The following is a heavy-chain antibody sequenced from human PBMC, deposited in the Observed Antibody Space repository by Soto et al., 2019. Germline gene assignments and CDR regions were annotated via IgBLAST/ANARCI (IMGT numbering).Heavy chain of an antibody. CDR1: GFIFSNAW. Sequence: GGSLRLSSAASGFIFSNAWMTGVPQPSGKRLEWVGQINSELDVRPIDYATPVKGRFTISRDDSKNTLYLQMNNLNTEGTGVYYCTTSWEWDKLYFDYWGQGTLVISPQ. V-gene: IGHV3-15*05. D-gene: IGHD1-26*01. J-gene: IGHJ4*02. CDR2: INSELDVRPI. CDR3: TTSWEWDKLYFDY.